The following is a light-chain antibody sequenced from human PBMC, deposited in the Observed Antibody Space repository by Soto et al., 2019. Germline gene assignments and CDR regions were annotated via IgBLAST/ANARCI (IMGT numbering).Light chain of an antibody. Sequence: DIQMTQSPSSLSASVGDRVTVTCRTSQNIHNYLNWYQQKPGKAPKLLIYSASSVQSGVPLRFSGSVSGTDFTLTISSLQPEDFATYYCEQSCSTPVTFGQGTRLEVK. CDR2: SAS. V-gene: IGKV1-39*01. J-gene: IGKJ5*01. CDR3: EQSCSTPVT. CDR1: QNIHNY.